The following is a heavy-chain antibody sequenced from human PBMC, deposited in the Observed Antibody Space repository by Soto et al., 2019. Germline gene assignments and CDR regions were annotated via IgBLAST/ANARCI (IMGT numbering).Heavy chain of an antibody. D-gene: IGHD2-15*01. CDR1: GGSVTSYY. Sequence: QVQLQESGPGLVKPSETLSLTCTVSGGSVTSYYWNWIRHPPGQGLEWIGYIYSSGSTNYSPSLKSRLTISVDTSMNQFSLRLSSVTAADTAVYYCARERSGSSHFDFWGQGTLVTVSS. CDR2: IYSSGST. CDR3: ARERSGSSHFDF. V-gene: IGHV4-59*02. J-gene: IGHJ4*02.